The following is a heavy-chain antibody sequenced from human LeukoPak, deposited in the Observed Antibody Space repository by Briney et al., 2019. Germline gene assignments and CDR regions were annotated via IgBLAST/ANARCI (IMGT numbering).Heavy chain of an antibody. J-gene: IGHJ4*02. V-gene: IGHV3-30-3*01. D-gene: IGHD4-17*01. Sequence: GGSLRLSCAASGFTFSSYAMHWVRQAPGKGLEWVAVISYDGSNKYYADSVKGRFTISRDNSKNTLYLQMNSLRAEDTAVYYCASSNYYGDGYWGQGTLVTVSS. CDR2: ISYDGSNK. CDR3: ASSNYYGDGY. CDR1: GFTFSSYA.